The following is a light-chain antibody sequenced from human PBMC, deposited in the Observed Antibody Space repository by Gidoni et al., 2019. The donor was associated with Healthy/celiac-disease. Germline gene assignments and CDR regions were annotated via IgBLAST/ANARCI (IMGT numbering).Light chain of an antibody. CDR1: SSNIGSNT. V-gene: IGLV1-44*01. CDR2: SNN. J-gene: IGLJ3*02. Sequence: SVLTQPPSASGTPGQRVPISCSGSSSNIGSNTVNWYQQLPGTAPKLLIYSNNQRPSGVPDRFSGSKSGTSASLAISGLQSEDEADYYCAAWDDSLNGLWVFGGGTKLTVL. CDR3: AAWDDSLNGLWV.